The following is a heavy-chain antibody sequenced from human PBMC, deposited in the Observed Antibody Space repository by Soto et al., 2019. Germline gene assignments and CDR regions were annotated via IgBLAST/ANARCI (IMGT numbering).Heavy chain of an antibody. J-gene: IGHJ4*02. CDR1: GFTFSSYA. V-gene: IGHV3-23*01. CDR2: MSGTGGST. Sequence: GGSLRLSCAASGFTFSSYAMSWVRQAPGKGLEWVSAMSGTGGSTFYADSVKGRFTISRDNFENTLYLQMNSLRAEDTAIYYCAKEMYSSSSGGFDYWGQGTLVTVSS. CDR3: AKEMYSSSSGGFDY. D-gene: IGHD6-6*01.